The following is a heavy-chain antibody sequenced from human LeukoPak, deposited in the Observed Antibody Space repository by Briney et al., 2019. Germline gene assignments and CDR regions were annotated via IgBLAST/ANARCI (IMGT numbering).Heavy chain of an antibody. Sequence: AGGSLRLSCAASGFTFSTYAMSWVRQAPGNGLECVSAISGSGGSTYYADSVKGRFTISRDNSKNTLYLQMNSLRAEDTAVYYCAKIVGGYDSSGYVANGQLDYWGQGTLVTVSS. D-gene: IGHD3-22*01. CDR1: GFTFSTYA. V-gene: IGHV3-23*01. CDR3: AKIVGGYDSSGYVANGQLDY. J-gene: IGHJ4*02. CDR2: ISGSGGST.